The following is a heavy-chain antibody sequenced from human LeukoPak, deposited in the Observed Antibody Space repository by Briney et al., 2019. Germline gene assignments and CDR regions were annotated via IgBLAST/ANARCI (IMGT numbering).Heavy chain of an antibody. CDR1: GFNLHDYT. Sequence: PGGSLRLSRVVSGFNLHDYTMHWVRQVPGKGLEWVALLTWDGHITSYGDSVKGRLNISRDDTKNSLYLEMSRLTFDDSGLYYCVKDGIDGATWGYFGYWGRGTLVSVST. CDR2: LTWDGHIT. J-gene: IGHJ4*02. V-gene: IGHV3-43*01. D-gene: IGHD1-26*01. CDR3: VKDGIDGATWGYFGY.